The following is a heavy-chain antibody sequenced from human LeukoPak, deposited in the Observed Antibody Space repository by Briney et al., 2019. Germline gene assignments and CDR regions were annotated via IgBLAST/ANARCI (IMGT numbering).Heavy chain of an antibody. CDR3: ARDEKPGIAVAGSLYYYYYGMDV. CDR1: GYTLTSYG. Sequence: SVKVSCKASGYTLTSYGISWVRQAPGQGLEWMGGIIPIFGTANYAQKFQGRVTITADESTSTAYMELSSLRSEDTAVYYCARDEKPGIAVAGSLYYYYYGMDVWGQGTTVTVSS. J-gene: IGHJ6*02. CDR2: IIPIFGTA. V-gene: IGHV1-69*13. D-gene: IGHD6-19*01.